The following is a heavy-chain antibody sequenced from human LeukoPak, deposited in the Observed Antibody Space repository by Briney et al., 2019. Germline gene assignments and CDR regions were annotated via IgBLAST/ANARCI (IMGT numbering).Heavy chain of an antibody. CDR2: LFYSGNM. V-gene: IGHV4-39*07. J-gene: IGHJ4*02. Sequence: SETLSLTCTVSEGSIYTGDYYWAWIRQPPGEGLEWIGSLFYSGNMYYNPSLKSRVTISVDTSKNQFSLNLKSVTAADTAVYYCARENIVSTRDFDSWGQGMLVTVSS. CDR1: EGSIYTGDYY. CDR3: ARENIVSTRDFDS. D-gene: IGHD5/OR15-5a*01.